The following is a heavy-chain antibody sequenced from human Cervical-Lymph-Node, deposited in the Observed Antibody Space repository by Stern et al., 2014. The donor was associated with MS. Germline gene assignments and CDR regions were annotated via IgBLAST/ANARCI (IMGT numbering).Heavy chain of an antibody. V-gene: IGHV3-30*18. CDR3: AKDHGYSSSWRYYFDY. D-gene: IGHD6-13*01. CDR1: GFTFSSYG. Sequence: VQLEESGGGVVQPGRSLRLSCAASGFTFSSYGMHWVRQAPGKGLEWVAVISYDGSNKYYADSVKGRFTISRDNSKNTLYLQMNSLRAEDTAVYYCAKDHGYSSSWRYYFDYWGQGTLVTVSS. J-gene: IGHJ4*02. CDR2: ISYDGSNK.